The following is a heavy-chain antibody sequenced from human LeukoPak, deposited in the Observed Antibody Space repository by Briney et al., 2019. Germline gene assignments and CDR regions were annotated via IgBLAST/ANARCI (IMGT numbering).Heavy chain of an antibody. CDR3: TRGPGSTWYSDY. Sequence: GGSLRLSCAASGFTVSSNYMNWVRQAPGKGLEWVSIIYSGGDTYYADSVRGRFTISRDNSKNTLYLQMNSLRPEDTAVYYCTRGPGSTWYSDYWGQGTLVTVSS. J-gene: IGHJ4*02. CDR2: IYSGGDT. CDR1: GFTVSSNY. D-gene: IGHD6-13*01. V-gene: IGHV3-53*05.